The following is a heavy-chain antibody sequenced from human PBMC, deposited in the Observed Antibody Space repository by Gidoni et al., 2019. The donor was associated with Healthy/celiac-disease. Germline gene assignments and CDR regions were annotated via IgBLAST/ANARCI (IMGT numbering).Heavy chain of an antibody. CDR2: IYNSGST. CDR1: GGAISSGSYY. V-gene: IGHV4-61*02. CDR3: ARGGVLGVYYYGMDV. J-gene: IGHJ6*02. D-gene: IGHD3-10*01. Sequence: QVQLQESGPGLVKQSQTLSLTCTVTGGAISSGSYYWSWIRQTAGKGLEWIGRIYNSGSTNYNPSLKSLVTISVDTSKNQFSLKLSSVTAADTAVYYCARGGVLGVYYYGMDVWGQGTTVTVSS.